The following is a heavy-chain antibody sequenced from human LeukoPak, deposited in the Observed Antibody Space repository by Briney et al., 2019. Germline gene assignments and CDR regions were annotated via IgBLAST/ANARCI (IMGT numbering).Heavy chain of an antibody. V-gene: IGHV4-61*01. CDR2: IYYSGST. CDR1: GGSVSSGNYY. J-gene: IGHJ2*01. Sequence: PSETLSLTCTVSGGSVSSGNYYWSWIRQPPGKGLEWIGYIYYSGSTNYNPSLKSRVAISVDTSKNQFSLKLSSVTAADTAVYYCARDPGSPRGYFDLWGRGTLVTVSS. D-gene: IGHD2-15*01. CDR3: ARDPGSPRGYFDL.